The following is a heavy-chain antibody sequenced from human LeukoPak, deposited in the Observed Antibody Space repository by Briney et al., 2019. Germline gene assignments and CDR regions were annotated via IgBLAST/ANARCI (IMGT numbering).Heavy chain of an antibody. CDR2: IYSGGST. J-gene: IGHJ4*02. V-gene: IGHV3-53*01. Sequence: GGSLRLSCAASGFTVSSKYMNWVRQAPGKGLEWVSVIYSGGSTYYADSVKGRFTISRDNAKNSLYLQMNSLRDDDTAVYYCAKGTHFDNWGQGTLVTVS. CDR3: AKGTHFDN. CDR1: GFTVSSKY.